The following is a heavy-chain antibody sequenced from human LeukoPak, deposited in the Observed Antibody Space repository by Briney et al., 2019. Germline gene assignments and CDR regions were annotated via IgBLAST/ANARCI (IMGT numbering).Heavy chain of an antibody. J-gene: IGHJ4*02. V-gene: IGHV3-30*18. CDR1: GFTFSSYG. CDR2: ISYDGSNK. CDR3: AKDMYSRIGYYFDY. D-gene: IGHD6-13*01. Sequence: GRSLRLSCAASGFTFSSYGMRWVRQAPGKGLEWVAVISYDGSNKYYADSVKGRFTISRDNSKNSLYLQMNSLRAEDTAVYYCAKDMYSRIGYYFDYWGQGTLVTVSS.